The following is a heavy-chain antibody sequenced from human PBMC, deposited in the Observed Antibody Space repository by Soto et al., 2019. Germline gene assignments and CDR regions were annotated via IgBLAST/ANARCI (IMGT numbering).Heavy chain of an antibody. D-gene: IGHD3-22*01. CDR1: GFTFSSYS. Sequence: GGSLRLSCAASGFTFSSYSMNWVRQAPGKGLEWVSSISSSSTYIYYADSAKGRLNISRDNAKNSLYLQMNRLRAEDTAVYYCARDRGYYDSSGYQTEEAFDRWGQGNLVTVSS. CDR3: ARDRGYYDSSGYQTEEAFDR. V-gene: IGHV3-21*01. J-gene: IGHJ4*02. CDR2: ISSSSTYI.